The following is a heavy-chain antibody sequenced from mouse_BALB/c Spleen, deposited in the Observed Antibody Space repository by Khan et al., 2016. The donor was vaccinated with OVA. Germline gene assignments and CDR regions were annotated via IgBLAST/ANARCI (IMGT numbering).Heavy chain of an antibody. V-gene: IGHV5-6-5*01. CDR3: ARDYWFVY. CDR1: GFTFNNYA. CDR2: ISTGDTT. Sequence: EVQLVESGGGLVKPGGSLIVSCAASGFTFNNYAMSWVRQTPEKRLEWVASISTGDTTYYPDSVKGRFTISRDNARNIRYLQMSSLRSDDTAMYYCARDYWFVYWGQGTLVTVSA. J-gene: IGHJ3*01.